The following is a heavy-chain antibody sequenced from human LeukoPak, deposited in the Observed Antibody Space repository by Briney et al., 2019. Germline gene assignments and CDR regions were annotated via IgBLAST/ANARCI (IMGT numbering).Heavy chain of an antibody. CDR1: GFTFSSYA. D-gene: IGHD6-6*01. Sequence: PGGSLRLSCAASGFTFSSYAMHWVRQAPGKGLEWVAVISYDGSNKYYADSVKGRFTISRDDSKNTLYLQMNSLRAEDTAVYYCARKDSSSAMGYDAFDIWGQGTMVTVSS. CDR2: ISYDGSNK. V-gene: IGHV3-30-3*01. J-gene: IGHJ3*02. CDR3: ARKDSSSAMGYDAFDI.